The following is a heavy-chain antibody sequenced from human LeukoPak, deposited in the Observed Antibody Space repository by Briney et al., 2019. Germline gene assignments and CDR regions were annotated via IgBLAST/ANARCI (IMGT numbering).Heavy chain of an antibody. Sequence: PGRSLRLSCAASGFTFSSYGMHWVRQAPGKGLEWVAVIWYDGSNKYYADSVKGRFTISRDNSNNTLYLQMNSLRAEDTAVYYCARDQMGGYCTGGSCPNWFDPWGQGTLVTVPS. CDR2: IWYDGSNK. D-gene: IGHD2-15*01. CDR1: GFTFSSYG. CDR3: ARDQMGGYCTGGSCPNWFDP. V-gene: IGHV3-33*01. J-gene: IGHJ5*02.